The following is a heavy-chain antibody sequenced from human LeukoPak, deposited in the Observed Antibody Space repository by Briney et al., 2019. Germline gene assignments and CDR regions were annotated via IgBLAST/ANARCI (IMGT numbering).Heavy chain of an antibody. Sequence: GGSLRLSCAASEFSVGSNYMTWVRQAPGKGLEWVSLIYSGGSTYYADSVKGRFTISRDNSKNTLYLQMNSLRAEDTAVYYCARQGMSGYDSSPVYYYMDVWGKGTSVSVSS. V-gene: IGHV3-66*04. D-gene: IGHD5-12*01. CDR1: EFSVGSNY. CDR2: IYSGGST. CDR3: ARQGMSGYDSSPVYYYMDV. J-gene: IGHJ6*03.